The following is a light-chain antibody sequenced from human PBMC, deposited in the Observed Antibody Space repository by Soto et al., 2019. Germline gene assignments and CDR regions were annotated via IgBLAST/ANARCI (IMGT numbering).Light chain of an antibody. CDR3: LSFDSSLSVV. V-gene: IGLV1-40*01. J-gene: IGLJ2*01. CDR2: GNT. CDR1: SSNIGAGYD. Sequence: VLTQPPSVSGAPGQRVSISCTGSSSNIGAGYDVHWYQQLPGRAPKLLIYGNTNRPSGVPDRFSGSKSGTSASLAITGLQAEDEADYYCLSFDSSLSVVFGGGTKLTVL.